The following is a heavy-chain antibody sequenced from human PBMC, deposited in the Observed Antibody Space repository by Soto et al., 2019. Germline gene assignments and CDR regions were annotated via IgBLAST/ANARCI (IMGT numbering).Heavy chain of an antibody. J-gene: IGHJ4*02. CDR2: ISNGGDYI. D-gene: IGHD3-3*02. Sequence: EVQVVESGGGLVKPGGSLRLSCTASGSPFSTYGMNWVRQAPGKGLEWISSISNGGDYIYYADSVQGRFTISRDNAKNSLYLQMNSLRAEDTAVYFCGRDESAGSSIRYWGQGTLVTVSS. V-gene: IGHV3-21*01. CDR1: GSPFSTYG. CDR3: GRDESAGSSIRY.